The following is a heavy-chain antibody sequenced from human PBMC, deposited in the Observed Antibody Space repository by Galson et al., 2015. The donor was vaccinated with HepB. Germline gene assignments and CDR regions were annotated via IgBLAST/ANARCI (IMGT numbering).Heavy chain of an antibody. J-gene: IGHJ3*02. CDR1: GFTFSSYS. CDR3: ARTRPSRRASDAFDI. Sequence: LRLSCAASGFTFSSYSMNWVRQAPGKGLEWIGYIYYSGSTNYNPSLKSRVTISVDTSKNQFSLKLSSVTAADTAVYYCARTRPSRRASDAFDIWGQGTMVTVSS. CDR2: IYYSGST. V-gene: IGHV4-59*08. D-gene: IGHD1-14*01.